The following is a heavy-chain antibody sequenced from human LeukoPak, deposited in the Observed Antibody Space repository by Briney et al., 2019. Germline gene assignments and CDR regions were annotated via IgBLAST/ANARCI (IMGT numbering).Heavy chain of an antibody. V-gene: IGHV3-21*01. Sequence: PGGSLRLSCAASGFTFSSYSMNWVRQAPGKGLEWVSSISSSSSYIYYADSVKGRFTISRDNAKNSLYLQMNSLRAEDTAVYYCARDPGGIVGAQYPWGQGTLVTVSS. CDR3: ARDPGGIVGAQYP. D-gene: IGHD1-26*01. J-gene: IGHJ5*02. CDR1: GFTFSSYS. CDR2: ISSSSSYI.